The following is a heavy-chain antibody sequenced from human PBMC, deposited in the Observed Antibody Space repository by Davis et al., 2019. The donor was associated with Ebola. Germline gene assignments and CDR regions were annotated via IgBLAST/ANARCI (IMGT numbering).Heavy chain of an antibody. D-gene: IGHD6-25*01. V-gene: IGHV1-46*01. CDR1: GYTFTSYY. CDR2: INPSGGST. CDR3: ARDRLSYYYGMGV. J-gene: IGHJ6*02. Sequence: ASVKVSCKASGYTFTSYYMHWVRQAPGQGLEWMGIINPSGGSTSYAQKFQGRVTMTRDTSTSTVYMELSSLISEDTAVYYCARDRLSYYYGMGVWGQGTTVTVSS.